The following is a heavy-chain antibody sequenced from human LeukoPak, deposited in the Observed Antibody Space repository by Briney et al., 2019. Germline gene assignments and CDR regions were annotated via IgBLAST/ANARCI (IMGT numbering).Heavy chain of an antibody. CDR2: INWDGGST. Sequence: GGSLRLSCAASGFTFDDYGMNWVRQAPGKGLERVTDINWDGGSTDYADSVKGRFTISRDNAKNSLYLQMNSLRAEDTAFYYCARGLGRTTYYFDYWGQGTLVTVSS. D-gene: IGHD4-17*01. CDR1: GFTFDDYG. V-gene: IGHV3-20*04. CDR3: ARGLGRTTYYFDY. J-gene: IGHJ4*02.